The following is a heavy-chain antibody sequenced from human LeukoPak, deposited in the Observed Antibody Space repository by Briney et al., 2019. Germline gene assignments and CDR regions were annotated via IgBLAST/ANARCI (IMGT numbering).Heavy chain of an antibody. V-gene: IGHV3-48*01. Sequence: GGSLRLSCAASGFTFSSYSMNWVRQAPGKGLEWVSSISSSSSTIYYTDSVKGRFTISRDNAKNSLYLQMNSLRAEDTAVYYCAKKYNTGLDPWGQGTLVTVSS. D-gene: IGHD1-14*01. J-gene: IGHJ5*02. CDR1: GFTFSSYS. CDR2: ISSSSSTI. CDR3: AKKYNTGLDP.